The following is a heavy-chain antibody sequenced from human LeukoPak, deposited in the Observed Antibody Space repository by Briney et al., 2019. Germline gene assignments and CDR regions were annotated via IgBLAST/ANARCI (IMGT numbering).Heavy chain of an antibody. CDR3: TPHSSRFDY. J-gene: IGHJ4*02. D-gene: IGHD6-13*01. CDR1: GFTFSNAW. V-gene: IGHV3-15*01. CDR2: IKSKIEGGTT. Sequence: PGGSLRLSCAASGFTFSNAWMTWVRQAPGKGLEWVGRIKSKIEGGTTDYAAPVKGRFTISRDDSKNTLYLQMISLKTEDTAVYYCTPHSSRFDYWGQGTLVTVSS.